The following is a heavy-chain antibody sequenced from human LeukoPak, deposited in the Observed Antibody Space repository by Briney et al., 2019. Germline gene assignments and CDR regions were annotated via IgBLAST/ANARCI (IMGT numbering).Heavy chain of an antibody. CDR2: ISYDGSNK. D-gene: IGHD6-13*01. J-gene: IGHJ4*02. V-gene: IGHV3-30*03. CDR1: GFTFSSYG. Sequence: GGSLRLSCAASGFTFSSYGMHWVRQAPGKGLEWVAVISYDGSNKYYADSVKGRFTISRDNSKNTLYLQMNSLRAEDTAVYYCARGPYSSTWNTVDYWGQGTLVTVSS. CDR3: ARGPYSSTWNTVDY.